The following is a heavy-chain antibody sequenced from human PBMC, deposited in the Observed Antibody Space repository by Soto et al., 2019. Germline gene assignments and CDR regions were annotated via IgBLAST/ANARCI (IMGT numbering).Heavy chain of an antibody. D-gene: IGHD1-26*01. J-gene: IGHJ4*02. CDR2: IWYDGSNK. CDR1: GFTFSSYG. CDR3: ARDWGELQPPQAFDY. Sequence: HPGGSLRLSCAASGFTFSSYGMHGVREAQGKGLEWVAVIWYDGSNKYYADSVKGRFTISRDNSKNTLYLQMNSLRAEDTALYYCARDWGELQPPQAFDYWGQGTLVTVSS. V-gene: IGHV3-33*01.